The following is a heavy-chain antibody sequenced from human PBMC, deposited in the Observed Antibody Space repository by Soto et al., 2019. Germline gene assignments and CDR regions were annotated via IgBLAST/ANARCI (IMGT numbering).Heavy chain of an antibody. V-gene: IGHV1-8*01. Sequence: QAQLVQSGAEVKKPGASVKVSCKASGNTFTNLDLNWVRQAPGQGLDWMGWMHANTGNTGHAQKFQGRVSMTRNTSISTASMELSSLWDEDTVVSYCARYIFGQGFISWGQGTLVTVSS. J-gene: IGHJ4*02. CDR2: MHANTGNT. CDR3: ARYIFGQGFIS. D-gene: IGHD3-10*01. CDR1: GNTFTNLD.